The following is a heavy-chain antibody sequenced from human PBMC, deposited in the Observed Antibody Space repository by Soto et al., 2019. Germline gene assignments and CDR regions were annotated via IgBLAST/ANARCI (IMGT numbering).Heavy chain of an antibody. CDR2: ISANGQGI. V-gene: IGHV3-23*01. D-gene: IGHD2-2*01. CDR1: GFTFTYYA. CDR3: AKDRDYPRDQFHY. J-gene: IGHJ4*02. Sequence: GSLRLSCTASGFTFTYYAFSWVRQAPGKRLEWVSAISANGQGIYYADSVRGRFTISRDNSKNTVFLHMDSLRAEDTAVYYCAKDRDYPRDQFHYWGQGTLVTVSS.